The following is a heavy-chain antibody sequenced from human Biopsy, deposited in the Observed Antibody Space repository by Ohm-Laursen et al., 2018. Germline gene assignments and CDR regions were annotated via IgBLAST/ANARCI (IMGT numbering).Heavy chain of an antibody. J-gene: IGHJ6*02. CDR1: GFTFSVYA. V-gene: IGHV3-33*01. D-gene: IGHD3-10*01. Sequence: SLRLSCAASGFTFSVYAMHWVRQAPGKGLEWVAIIWHDGSSEYYADSVKGRFTISRDNSKNTVYLQMNSLRVEDTAVYYCARDPRVGSKADGMDVWGQGTTVTVSS. CDR2: IWHDGSSE. CDR3: ARDPRVGSKADGMDV.